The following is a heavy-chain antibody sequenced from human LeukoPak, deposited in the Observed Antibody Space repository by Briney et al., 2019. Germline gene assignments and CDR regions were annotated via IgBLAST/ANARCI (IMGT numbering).Heavy chain of an antibody. CDR2: TYSGGST. CDR3: ASNSYNSANWFDP. J-gene: IGHJ5*02. Sequence: QPGGSLRLSCAASGFTVSGHYMTWVRQAPGKGLEWVSVTYSGGSTSYADSVKGRFTISRDNSKNTLYLQMNSLRVEDTAVYYCASNSYNSANWFDPWAREPWSPSPQ. V-gene: IGHV3-53*01. CDR1: GFTVSGHY. D-gene: IGHD5-24*01.